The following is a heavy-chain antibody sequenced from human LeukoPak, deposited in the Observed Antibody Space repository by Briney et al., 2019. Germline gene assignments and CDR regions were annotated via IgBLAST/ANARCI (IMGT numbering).Heavy chain of an antibody. CDR1: GLTFSSYS. CDR2: ISSSSSTI. Sequence: GGSLILSCAASGLTFSSYSMNWVRQAPGKGLEWVSYISSSSSTIYYADSVKGRFTISRDNAKNSLYLQMNSLRAEDTAVYYCARDRGYCSSTSCALAYWGQGTLVTVSS. J-gene: IGHJ4*02. CDR3: ARDRGYCSSTSCALAY. D-gene: IGHD2-2*01. V-gene: IGHV3-48*01.